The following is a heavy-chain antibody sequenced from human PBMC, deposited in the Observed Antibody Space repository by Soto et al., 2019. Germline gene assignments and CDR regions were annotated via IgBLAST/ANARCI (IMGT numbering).Heavy chain of an antibody. J-gene: IGHJ5*02. CDR3: ATTNWKHIWFDP. CDR1: GGSFSGYY. V-gene: IGHV4-34*01. Sequence: SETLSLTCAVYGGSFSGYYWSWIRQPPGKGLEWIGEINHSGSTNYNPSLKSRFTISVDTSKNQFSLKVSSVTAADTAVYYCATTNWKHIWFDPWGQGTLVTVYS. CDR2: INHSGST. D-gene: IGHD1-1*01.